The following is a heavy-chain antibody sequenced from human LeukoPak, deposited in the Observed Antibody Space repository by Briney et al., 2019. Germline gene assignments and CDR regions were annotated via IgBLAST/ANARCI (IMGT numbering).Heavy chain of an antibody. D-gene: IGHD3-22*01. CDR2: ISAYNGNT. V-gene: IGHV1-18*01. CDR3: ARSWPTRVFYYDSSGNAFDI. Sequence: GASVKVSCKASGYTFTSYGVSWVRQAPGQGLEWMGWISAYNGNTNYAQKLQGRVTMTTDTSTSTAYMELRSLRSDDTAVYYCARSWPTRVFYYDSSGNAFDIWGQGTMVTVSS. CDR1: GYTFTSYG. J-gene: IGHJ3*02.